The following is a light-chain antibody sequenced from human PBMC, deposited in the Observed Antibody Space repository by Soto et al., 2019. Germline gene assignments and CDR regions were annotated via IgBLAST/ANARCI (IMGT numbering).Light chain of an antibody. V-gene: IGLV2-14*01. CDR1: SSDVGGYNY. CDR2: EVS. J-gene: IGLJ1*01. CDR3: SSYTSSSTYV. Sequence: QSVLTQPASVSGSPGQSITISCTGTSSDVGGYNYVSWYQQHPDKASKLMIYEVSNRPSGVSNRFSGSKSGNTASLTISGLQAEDEADYYCSSYTSSSTYVFGTGTKVTVL.